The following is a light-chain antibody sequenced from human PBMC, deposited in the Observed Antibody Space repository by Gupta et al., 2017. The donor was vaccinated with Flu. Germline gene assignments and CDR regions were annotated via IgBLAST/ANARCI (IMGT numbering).Light chain of an antibody. CDR2: DAS. Sequence: EIVLTQSPGTLSLSLGERSTLSCRASQRVSRNLAWYQQKLGQAPRLLIYDASNRATGIPARFSGSGSGTDFTLTISSLQPEDFAVYFCQQRSNWPLTFGGGTKVEIK. CDR3: QQRSNWPLT. V-gene: IGKV3-11*01. J-gene: IGKJ4*01. CDR1: QRVSRN.